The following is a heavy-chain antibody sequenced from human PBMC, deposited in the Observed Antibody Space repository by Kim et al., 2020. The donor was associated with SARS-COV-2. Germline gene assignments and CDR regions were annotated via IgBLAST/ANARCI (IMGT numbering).Heavy chain of an antibody. CDR1: GYTLTELS. Sequence: ASVKVSCKVSGYTLTELSMHWVRQAPGKGLEWMGGFDPEDGETIYAQKFQGRVTMTEDTSTDTAYMELSSLRSEDTAVYYCATVSPNNNWNYRDYYGMDVWGHGTTVTVSS. V-gene: IGHV1-24*01. CDR3: ATVSPNNNWNYRDYYGMDV. D-gene: IGHD1-7*01. J-gene: IGHJ6*02. CDR2: FDPEDGET.